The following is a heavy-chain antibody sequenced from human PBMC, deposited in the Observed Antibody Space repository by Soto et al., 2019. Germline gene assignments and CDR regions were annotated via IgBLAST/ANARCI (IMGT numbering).Heavy chain of an antibody. D-gene: IGHD6-13*01. Sequence: PSETLSLTCSVSGGSVSSGSFHWRWIRQPPGKGLQFIGSIFYNVTANYSPSLKSRVSISIDTSQSQFFLQLISVAAADTAVYYCARIGCWYDIDFWGQGSLVTVSS. CDR2: IFYNVTA. V-gene: IGHV4-61*01. CDR3: ARIGCWYDIDF. J-gene: IGHJ4*02. CDR1: GGSVSSGSFH.